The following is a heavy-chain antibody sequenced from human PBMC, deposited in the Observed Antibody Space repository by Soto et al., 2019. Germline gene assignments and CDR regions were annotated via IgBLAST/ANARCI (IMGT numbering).Heavy chain of an antibody. D-gene: IGHD5-12*01. Sequence: QVQLVQSGAEVKKPGSSVKVSCKASGGTFSTYDICWVRQAPGQGLEWMGGIIHLFGTANYAQKLQGRATIIADESTRTAYMELRRLRAEDTAVYYCAINEGTDGYKFAYWGQGTLVTVSS. CDR3: AINEGTDGYKFAY. CDR1: GGTFSTYD. V-gene: IGHV1-69*01. J-gene: IGHJ4*02. CDR2: IIHLFGTA.